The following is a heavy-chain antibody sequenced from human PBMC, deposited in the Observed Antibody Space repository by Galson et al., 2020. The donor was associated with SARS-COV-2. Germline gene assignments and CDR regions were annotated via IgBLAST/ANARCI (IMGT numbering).Heavy chain of an antibody. D-gene: IGHD1-26*01. CDR3: ARDLEEWDLPSPFDY. CDR1: GFSFSTYA. CDR2: VSNDGTNA. V-gene: IGHV3-30*07. Sequence: GESLKISCAASGFSFSTYAVHWVRQAPGKGLEWVAVVSNDGTNAYYAGSVKGRFTISRDNSKNTLYLQMNSLRAEDTAVYYCARDLEEWDLPSPFDYWGQGTLLTVSS. J-gene: IGHJ4*02.